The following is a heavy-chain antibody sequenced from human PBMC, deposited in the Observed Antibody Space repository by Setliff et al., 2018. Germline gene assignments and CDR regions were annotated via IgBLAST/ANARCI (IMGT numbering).Heavy chain of an antibody. CDR2: IYTSGST. CDR1: GGSISSYY. D-gene: IGHD6-13*01. Sequence: PSETLSLTCTVSGGSISSYYWSWIRQPAGKGLEWIGRIYTSGSTNYNPSLKSRVTMSVDTSKNQVSLKLSSVTAADTAVYYCARGTPRRSSSWDLDYWGQGTLVTVSS. V-gene: IGHV4-4*07. CDR3: ARGTPRRSSSWDLDY. J-gene: IGHJ4*02.